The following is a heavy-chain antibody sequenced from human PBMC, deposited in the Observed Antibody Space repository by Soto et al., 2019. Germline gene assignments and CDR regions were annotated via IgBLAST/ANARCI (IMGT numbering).Heavy chain of an antibody. CDR3: ATSGSSHYYCYYGMDV. Sequence: GGSLRLSCAASGFTFSSYWMSWVHQAPGKGLEWVANIKQDGSEKYYVDSVKGRFTISRDNAKNSLYLQMNSLRAEDTAVYYGATSGSSHYYCYYGMDVWGQGTTVTVSS. V-gene: IGHV3-7*01. D-gene: IGHD1-26*01. CDR1: GFTFSSYW. J-gene: IGHJ6*02. CDR2: IKQDGSEK.